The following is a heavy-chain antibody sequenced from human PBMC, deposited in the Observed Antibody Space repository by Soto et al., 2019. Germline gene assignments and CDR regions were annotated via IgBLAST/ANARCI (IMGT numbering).Heavy chain of an antibody. J-gene: IGHJ4*02. CDR1: GYTLTELS. D-gene: IGHD5-12*01. CDR2: FDPEDGEK. V-gene: IGHV1-24*01. Sequence: ASVKVSCKVSGYTLTELSMHWVRQAPGKGLEWKGGFDPEDGEKIYAQKFQGRVTMTEDTSTDTAYMELSSLRSEDTAVYFCSITRRFSGYDFIPGFSVDYWGQGTLVTVSS. CDR3: SITRRFSGYDFIPGFSVDY.